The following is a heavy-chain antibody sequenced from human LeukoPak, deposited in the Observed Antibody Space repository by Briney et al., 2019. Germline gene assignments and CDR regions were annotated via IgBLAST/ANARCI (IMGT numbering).Heavy chain of an antibody. CDR2: INSDGSST. D-gene: IGHD6-13*01. V-gene: IGHV3-74*01. Sequence: PGGSLRLSCAASGFTFSSYWMHWVRQAPGKGLVWVSRINSDGSSTSYADSVKGRFTISRDNAKNTLYLQMNSLRAEDTAVYYCAKDLAAAGTSNPWGFDPWGQGTLVTVSS. J-gene: IGHJ5*02. CDR1: GFTFSSYW. CDR3: AKDLAAAGTSNPWGFDP.